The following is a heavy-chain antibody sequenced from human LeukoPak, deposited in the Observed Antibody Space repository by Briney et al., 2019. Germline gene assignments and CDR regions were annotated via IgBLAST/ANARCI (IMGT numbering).Heavy chain of an antibody. V-gene: IGHV3-30*18. D-gene: IGHD1-26*01. CDR1: GFTFSSYG. CDR2: ISYDGSNK. Sequence: GGSLRLSCAASGFTFSSYGMHWVRQAPGKGLEWVAVISYDGSNKYYADSVKGRFTISRDNSKNTLYLQMNSLRAEDTAVYYCAKDKVGGSYSDYYGMDVWGQGTTVTVSS. CDR3: AKDKVGGSYSDYYGMDV. J-gene: IGHJ6*02.